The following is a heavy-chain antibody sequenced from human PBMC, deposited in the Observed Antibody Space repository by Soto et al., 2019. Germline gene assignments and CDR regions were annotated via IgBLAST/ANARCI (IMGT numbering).Heavy chain of an antibody. CDR2: IRSKGYGGTI. CDR3: TRDGLGCRGGSCYAA. V-gene: IGHV3-49*04. CDR1: GFTFGDYM. Sequence: EVQLVESGGGLVQPGRSLRLSCTASGFTFGDYMMSWVRQAPGKGLEWVGFIRSKGYGGTIQYAASAQGRFTISGDDTKRIAYLQMNGLKTEDPAVYYCTRDGLGCRGGSCYAAWGQGTLVTVSS. D-gene: IGHD2-15*01. J-gene: IGHJ5*02.